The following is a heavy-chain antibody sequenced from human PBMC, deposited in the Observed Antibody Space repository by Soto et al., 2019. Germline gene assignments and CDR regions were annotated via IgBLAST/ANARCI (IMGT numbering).Heavy chain of an antibody. CDR3: AKGDPQQLPSYYFYYYGMDV. V-gene: IGHV3-23*01. CDR1: GFTFSDYA. CDR2: ISGRGSNT. D-gene: IGHD6-13*01. Sequence: WGSLRLSCAASGFTFSDYAMNWVRQAPGKGLEWVSGISGRGSNTYYADSVKGRFAISRDNSKNTVSLQMNSLRAEDTAVYYCAKGDPQQLPSYYFYYYGMDVWGQGTTVTVSS. J-gene: IGHJ6*02.